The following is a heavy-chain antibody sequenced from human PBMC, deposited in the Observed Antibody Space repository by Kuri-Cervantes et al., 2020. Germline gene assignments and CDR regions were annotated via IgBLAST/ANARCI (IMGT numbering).Heavy chain of an antibody. Sequence: GESLKISCAASGFTVSSNYMSWVRQAPGKGLEWVAVISYDGSNKYYADSVKGRFTISRDNSKNTLYLQMNSLRAEDTAVYYCASSRGATQYYYYYYGMDVWGQGTTVTVSS. CDR3: ASSRGATQYYYYYYGMDV. J-gene: IGHJ6*02. V-gene: IGHV3-30*03. CDR2: ISYDGSNK. CDR1: GFTVSSNY. D-gene: IGHD1-26*01.